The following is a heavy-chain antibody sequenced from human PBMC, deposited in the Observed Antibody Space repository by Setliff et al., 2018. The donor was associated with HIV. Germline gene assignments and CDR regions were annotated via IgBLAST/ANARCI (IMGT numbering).Heavy chain of an antibody. Sequence: ASVKVSCKASGYTFTSYGISWVRQAPGQGLEWMGWISAYNGNTNYAQKLQGRVTIIADASTNTVNMELSSLRSEDTAVYFCARAPRGIGSSSHFDYWGQGTLVTVSS. J-gene: IGHJ4*02. CDR3: ARAPRGIGSSSHFDY. V-gene: IGHV1-18*01. D-gene: IGHD2-2*01. CDR2: ISAYNGNT. CDR1: GYTFTSYG.